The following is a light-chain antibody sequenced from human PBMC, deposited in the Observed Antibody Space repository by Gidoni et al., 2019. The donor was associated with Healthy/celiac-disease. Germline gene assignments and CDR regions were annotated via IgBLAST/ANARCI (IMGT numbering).Light chain of an antibody. J-gene: IGKJ2*01. CDR3: QQYNTLNT. CDR2: GAA. CDR1: QSVSSN. V-gene: IGKV3-15*01. Sequence: EIVMTQSPATLSVSPGERATLSCRASQSVSSNLAWYQQKPGQAPRLLIYGAATRATGIPARFSGSGSVTEFTLTISSLQSEDFAVYYCQQYNTLNTFGQGTKLEIK.